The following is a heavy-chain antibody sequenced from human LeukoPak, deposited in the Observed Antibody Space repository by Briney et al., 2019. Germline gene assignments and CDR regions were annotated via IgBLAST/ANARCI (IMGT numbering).Heavy chain of an antibody. J-gene: IGHJ3*02. CDR3: ARVHGDSDAFDI. CDR2: ISSRSSYI. Sequence: GGSLTLSCAASGFTFSSYSMKWVREARGRGLEWGSSISSRSSYIYYADSVKGRFTIPRDNAKNSLYLQMNSLRAEDTAVYCCARVHGDSDAFDIWGQGTMVTVSS. D-gene: IGHD4-17*01. CDR1: GFTFSSYS. V-gene: IGHV3-21*01.